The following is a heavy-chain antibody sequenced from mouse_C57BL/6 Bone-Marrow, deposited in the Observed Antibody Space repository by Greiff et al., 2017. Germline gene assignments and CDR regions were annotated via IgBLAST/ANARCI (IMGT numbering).Heavy chain of an antibody. J-gene: IGHJ2*01. V-gene: IGHV1-81*01. D-gene: IGHD1-1*01. Sequence: HVQLKESGAELARPGASVKLSCKASGYTFTSYGISWVKQRTGQGLEWIGEIYPRSGNTYYNEKFKGKATLTADKSSSTAYMELRSLTSEDSAVYFCARGSCITTVEDFDYWGQGTTLTVSS. CDR3: ARGSCITTVEDFDY. CDR1: GYTFTSYG. CDR2: IYPRSGNT.